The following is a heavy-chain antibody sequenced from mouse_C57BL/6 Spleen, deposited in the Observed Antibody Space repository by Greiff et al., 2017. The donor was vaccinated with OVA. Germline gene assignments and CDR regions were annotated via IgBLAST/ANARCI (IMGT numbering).Heavy chain of an antibody. CDR2: IRYDGSN. D-gene: IGHD2-4*01. CDR3: ARVGDYVGFAY. CDR1: GYSITSGYY. V-gene: IGHV3-6*01. Sequence: EVQLQESGPGLVKPSQSLSLTCSVTGYSITSGYYWYWIRQFPGNKLEWMGFIRYDGSNNYNPPFKNRTSITSDTSNNQFFLKLNSVTTEDTATYSCARVGDYVGFAYWGQGTLVTVSA. J-gene: IGHJ3*01.